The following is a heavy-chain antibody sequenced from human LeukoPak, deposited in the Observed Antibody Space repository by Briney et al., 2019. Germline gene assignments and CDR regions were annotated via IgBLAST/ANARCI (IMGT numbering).Heavy chain of an antibody. CDR1: GFTFSHYW. J-gene: IGHJ6*03. CDR3: AREHSGYDFPGRDYYYMDV. V-gene: IGHV3-7*01. D-gene: IGHD5-12*01. CDR2: INQGGTEK. Sequence: GGSLRLSCAASGFTFSHYWMNWVRQAPGKGLEWVANINQGGTEKYYVDSVKGRFTISRDNAKNSLYLQMNSLRAEDTAVYCCAREHSGYDFPGRDYYYMDVWGKGTTVTVSS.